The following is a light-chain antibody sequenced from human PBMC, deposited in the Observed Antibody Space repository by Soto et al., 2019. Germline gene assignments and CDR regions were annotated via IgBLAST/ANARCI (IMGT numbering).Light chain of an antibody. V-gene: IGLV2-11*01. J-gene: IGLJ2*01. CDR1: SSDVGGYHY. Sequence: QSALTQPRSVSGSPGQSATISCTGTSSDVGGYHYVSWYQQHPRKAPKLMIYDVSKRPSGVPDRFSGSKSGNTASLTISGLQAEDEADYYCGSYAGSYTLVFGGGTKLTVL. CDR2: DVS. CDR3: GSYAGSYTLV.